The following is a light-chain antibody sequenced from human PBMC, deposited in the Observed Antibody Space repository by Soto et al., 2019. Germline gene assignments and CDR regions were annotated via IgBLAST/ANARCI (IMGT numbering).Light chain of an antibody. CDR2: ANT. CDR1: SSNIGAGYD. CDR3: QTYDSTSLRGSTF. J-gene: IGLJ1*01. V-gene: IGLV1-40*01. Sequence: QSVLTQPPSVSGAPGQRVTISCTGSSSNIGAGYDVHWYQHLPGTAPKLLIYANTNRPSGVPDRFSGSKSGTSASLAITGLQAEDEADYYRQTYDSTSLRGSTFFGTGTKVTVL.